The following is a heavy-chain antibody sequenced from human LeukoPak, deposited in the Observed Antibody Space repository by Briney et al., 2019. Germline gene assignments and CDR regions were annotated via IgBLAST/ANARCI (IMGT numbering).Heavy chain of an antibody. J-gene: IGHJ5*02. CDR2: IYTSGNI. CDR3: VRGGRAATYNYFDP. CDR1: GDSISSYF. V-gene: IGHV4-4*07. Sequence: SETLSLTCAVSGDSISSYFWNWIRQPAGKGLEWIGRIYTSGNINYSPSLRSRVTMSVDTSKNQFSLKLSSLTAEDTAVYYCVRGGRAATYNYFDPWGQGTVVTVSS. D-gene: IGHD1-1*01.